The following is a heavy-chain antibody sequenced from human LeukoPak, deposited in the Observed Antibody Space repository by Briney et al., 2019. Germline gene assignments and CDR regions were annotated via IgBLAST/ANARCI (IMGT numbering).Heavy chain of an antibody. CDR2: ISSSSSYI. J-gene: IGHJ4*02. Sequence: GGSLRLSCAASGFTFSSYSMNWVRQAPGKGLEWVSSISSSSSYIYYADSVKGRFTISRDNAKNSLYLQMNSLRAEDTAVYYCARELRHDYYGSSGLLDWGQGTLVTVSS. CDR1: GFTFSSYS. D-gene: IGHD3-22*01. V-gene: IGHV3-21*01. CDR3: ARELRHDYYGSSGLLD.